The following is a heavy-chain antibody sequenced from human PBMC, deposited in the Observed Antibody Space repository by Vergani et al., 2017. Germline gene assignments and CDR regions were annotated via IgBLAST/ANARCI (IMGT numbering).Heavy chain of an antibody. CDR2: INPNSGGT. CDR3: ARDCGVVPAAMAY. CDR1: GGTFSSYT. J-gene: IGHJ4*02. Sequence: QVQLVQSGAEVKKPGSSVKVSCKASGGTFSSYTISWVRQAPGQGLEWMGWINPNSGGTNYAQEFQGRVTMTRDTSISTAYMELSRLRSDETAVYYCARDCGVVPAAMAYWGQGTLVTVSS. D-gene: IGHD2-2*01. V-gene: IGHV1-2*02.